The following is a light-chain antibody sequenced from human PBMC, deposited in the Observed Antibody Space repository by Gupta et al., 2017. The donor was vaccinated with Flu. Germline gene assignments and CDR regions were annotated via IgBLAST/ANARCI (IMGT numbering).Light chain of an antibody. J-gene: IGKJ5*01. Sequence: EIVLTQSPATLSLSPGERATLSCRASQSVSSYLAWYQQKPGQAPRLLIYDASNRATGIPARFSGSGSGKDFTLTISSREPEDFAVYYCQQRSNWPFITFGQGTRLEIK. CDR1: QSVSSY. CDR2: DAS. CDR3: QQRSNWPFIT. V-gene: IGKV3-11*01.